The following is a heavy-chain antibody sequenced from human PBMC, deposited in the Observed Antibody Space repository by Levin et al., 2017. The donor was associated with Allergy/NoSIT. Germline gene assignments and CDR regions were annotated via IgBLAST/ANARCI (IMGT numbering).Heavy chain of an antibody. CDR1: GGSLSSGVYH. D-gene: IGHD2-8*01. Sequence: SQTLSLTCTVSGGSLSSGVYHWSWIRQPPGKGLEWIGYISNSGSTYYNPSLKSRLTISVDTSKKQSSLKLNSVTAADTAVYYCARGTGVSPLNFEYWGQRTLVTVSS. CDR2: ISNSGST. CDR3: ARGTGVSPLNFEY. J-gene: IGHJ4*02. V-gene: IGHV4-30-4*01.